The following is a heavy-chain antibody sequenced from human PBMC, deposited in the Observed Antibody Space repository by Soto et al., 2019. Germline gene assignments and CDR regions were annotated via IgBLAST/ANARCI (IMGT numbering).Heavy chain of an antibody. V-gene: IGHV4-34*01. CDR3: ARALFGAEQWLVPFDY. CDR2: INHSGST. D-gene: IGHD6-19*01. CDR1: GGSFSGYY. J-gene: IGHJ4*02. Sequence: SETLSLTCAVYGGSFSGYYWSWIRQPPGKGLEWIGEINHSGSTNYNPSLKSRVTISVDTSKNQFSLKLSSVTAADTAVYYCARALFGAEQWLVPFDYWGQGTLVTVSS.